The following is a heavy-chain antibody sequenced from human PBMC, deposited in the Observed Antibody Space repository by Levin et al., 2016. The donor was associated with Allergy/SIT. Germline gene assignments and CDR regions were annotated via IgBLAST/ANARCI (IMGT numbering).Heavy chain of an antibody. D-gene: IGHD2-15*01. J-gene: IGHJ4*02. Sequence: GESLKISCAASGFTFSNYWMSWVRQAPGKGPEWVANIKPDGSEKNYVDFVKGRFTISRDNAKNSLYLEMNSLRAEDTAVYYCARGGGLFDSWGQGTLVTVSS. CDR2: IKPDGSEK. V-gene: IGHV3-7*04. CDR1: GFTFSNYW. CDR3: ARGGGLFDS.